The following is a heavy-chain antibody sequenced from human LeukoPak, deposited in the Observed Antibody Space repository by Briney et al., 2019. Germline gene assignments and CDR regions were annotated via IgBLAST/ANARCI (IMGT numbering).Heavy chain of an antibody. J-gene: IGHJ5*02. CDR3: TRVRGYSYGVNWFDP. Sequence: GGSLRLSCTASGFTFGDYAMSWVRQAPGKGLEWVGFIRSKAYGGTTEYAASVKGRFTISRDDSKSIAYLQMNSLKTEDTAVYYCTRVRGYSYGVNWFDPRGQGTLVTVSS. CDR2: IRSKAYGGTT. V-gene: IGHV3-49*04. D-gene: IGHD5-18*01. CDR1: GFTFGDYA.